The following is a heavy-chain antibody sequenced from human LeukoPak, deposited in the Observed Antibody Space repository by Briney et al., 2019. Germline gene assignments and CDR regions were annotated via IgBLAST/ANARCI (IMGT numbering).Heavy chain of an antibody. CDR3: AGAYSSTWYSTFDI. CDR2: INYSGNT. D-gene: IGHD6-13*01. CDR1: GGSHNSNSYY. J-gene: IGHJ3*02. V-gene: IGHV4-39*01. Sequence: SETLSLTCTVSGGSHNSNSYYWGWIRQPPGKGLEWIGSINYSGNTYYNPSLKSRVTISVDTSKNQFSLNLSSVTAAETSIYYCAGAYSSTWYSTFDIWGQGTMVTVSS.